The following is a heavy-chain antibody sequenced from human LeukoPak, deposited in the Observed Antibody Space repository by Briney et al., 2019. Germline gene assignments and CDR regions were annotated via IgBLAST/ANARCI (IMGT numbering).Heavy chain of an antibody. J-gene: IGHJ3*02. Sequence: PGGSLRLSCTASGFTFGDYAMSWVRQAPGKGLEWVGFIRSKAYGGTTEYAASVKGRFTISRDDSKSIAYLQMNSLRVEDTAVYYCSRGQVTAVTGLAAFDIWGQGTMVIVSS. V-gene: IGHV3-49*04. D-gene: IGHD4-17*01. CDR3: SRGQVTAVTGLAAFDI. CDR2: IRSKAYGGTT. CDR1: GFTFGDYA.